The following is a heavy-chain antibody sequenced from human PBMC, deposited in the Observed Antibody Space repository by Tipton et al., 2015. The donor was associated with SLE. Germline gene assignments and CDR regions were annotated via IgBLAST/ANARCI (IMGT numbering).Heavy chain of an antibody. J-gene: IGHJ5*02. CDR3: ARGYNCFDP. Sequence: TLSLTCAVYGGSFSGYYWSWIRQPPGKGLEWIGYIYYSGSTNYNPSLKSRVTISVDRSKNQFSLKLSSVTAADTAVYYCARGYNCFDPWGQGTLVTVSS. CDR1: GGSFSGYY. CDR2: IYYSGST. V-gene: IGHV4-59*12.